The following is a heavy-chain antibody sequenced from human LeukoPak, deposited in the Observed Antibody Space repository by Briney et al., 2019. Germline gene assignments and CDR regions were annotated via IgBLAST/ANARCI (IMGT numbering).Heavy chain of an antibody. J-gene: IGHJ5*02. Sequence: SETLSLTCTVSGGSISSYYWSWIRQPPGKGLEWIAYIYYSGSTNYNPSLKSRVTISVDTSKNQFSLKLSSVTAADTAVYYCARVHSGSYDRWFDPWGQGTLVTVSS. CDR2: IYYSGST. V-gene: IGHV4-59*01. D-gene: IGHD1-26*01. CDR3: ARVHSGSYDRWFDP. CDR1: GGSISSYY.